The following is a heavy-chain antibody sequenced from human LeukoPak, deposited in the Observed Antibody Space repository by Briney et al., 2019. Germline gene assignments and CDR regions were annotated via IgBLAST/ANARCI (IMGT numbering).Heavy chain of an antibody. J-gene: IGHJ5*02. Sequence: PGGSLRLSCAASGVTLRNYAMTWVRQAPGKGLECVSVISGSGVSTYYADSVRGRFTISRDNSKNTLYLQMSSLRAEDTAIYYCAKGHSDFGTGFDLWGQGTLVTVSS. CDR1: GVTLRNYA. D-gene: IGHD4-17*01. CDR2: ISGSGVST. CDR3: AKGHSDFGTGFDL. V-gene: IGHV3-23*01.